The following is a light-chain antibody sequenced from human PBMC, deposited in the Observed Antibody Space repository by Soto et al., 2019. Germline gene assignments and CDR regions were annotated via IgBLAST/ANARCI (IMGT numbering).Light chain of an antibody. CDR2: DVN. Sequence: QSVLTQPRSVSGSPGQSVTISCTGTSSDVGGYNYVSWYQQHPGKAPKVMIYDVNKRPSGVPDRFSGSKSDNTASLTISGLQAEDEADYYCCSYAGSNTLVFGGGTKVTVL. V-gene: IGLV2-11*01. CDR1: SSDVGGYNY. CDR3: CSYAGSNTLV. J-gene: IGLJ2*01.